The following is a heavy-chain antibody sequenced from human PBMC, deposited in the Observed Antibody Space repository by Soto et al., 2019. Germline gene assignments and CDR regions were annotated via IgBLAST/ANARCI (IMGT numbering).Heavy chain of an antibody. CDR3: ARDRGRLISYYYGMDV. D-gene: IGHD3-10*01. CDR1: CGSIISYY. Sequence: SETLSLTCTFSCGSIISYYWSWIRQPPGKGLEWIGYIYYSGSTNYNPSLKSRVTISVDTSKNQFSLKLSSVTAADTAVYYCARDRGRLISYYYGMDVWGQGTTVTVSS. J-gene: IGHJ6*02. CDR2: IYYSGST. V-gene: IGHV4-59*01.